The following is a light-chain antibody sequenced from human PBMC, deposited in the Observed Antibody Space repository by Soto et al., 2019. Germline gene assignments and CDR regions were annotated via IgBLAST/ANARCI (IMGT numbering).Light chain of an antibody. CDR1: SSDVGASNY. CDR3: CSYTNSHTLV. J-gene: IGLJ2*01. CDR2: EGS. Sequence: QSALTQPASVSGSPGQSITISCTGTSSDVGASNYVSWYQQHPGKAPKLMIFEGSDRPSGVSNRFSGSTSGNTASLTISGLQAEYEAHYYCCSYTNSHTLVFAGGTQLTVL. V-gene: IGLV2-14*01.